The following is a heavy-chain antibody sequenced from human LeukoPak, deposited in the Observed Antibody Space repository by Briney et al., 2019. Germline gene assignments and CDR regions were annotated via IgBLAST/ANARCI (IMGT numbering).Heavy chain of an antibody. CDR3: ARVLARQVLWFGELTGHMDV. J-gene: IGHJ6*03. CDR1: GFTFRNYA. CDR2: ISGSGAST. V-gene: IGHV3-23*01. D-gene: IGHD3-10*01. Sequence: GGSLRLSCAASGFTFRNYAMSWVRQTPGKGLEWVSGISGSGASTYYADSVKGRFTISRDNSKNTMYLQMNSLRVEDTAVYYCARVLARQVLWFGELTGHMDVWGKGTTVTISS.